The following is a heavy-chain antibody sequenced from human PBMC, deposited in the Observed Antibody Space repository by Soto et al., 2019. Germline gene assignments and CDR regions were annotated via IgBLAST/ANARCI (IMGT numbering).Heavy chain of an antibody. J-gene: IGHJ1*01. D-gene: IGHD2-21*02. Sequence: QVQLVQSGAEVKKPGSSVKVSCKASGGTFSSYAISWVRQAPGQGLEWMGGIIPIFGTANYAQKFQGRVTXXAXEXXSTAYMELSSLRSEDTAVYYWARGGIVVVTAPFQHWGQGTLVTVSS. CDR2: IIPIFGTA. CDR3: ARGGIVVVTAPFQH. V-gene: IGHV1-69*12. CDR1: GGTFSSYA.